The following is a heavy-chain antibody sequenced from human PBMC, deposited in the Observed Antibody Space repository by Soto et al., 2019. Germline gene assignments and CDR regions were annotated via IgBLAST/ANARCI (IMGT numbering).Heavy chain of an antibody. D-gene: IGHD5-12*01. CDR2: VNPGGYST. V-gene: IGHV3-23*01. Sequence: EVQLLQSEGGLVQPGGSLRLSCAASGFTFTSYSMTWVRQTPGKGLEWVAAVNPGGYSTYYADSVKGRFTISRDNSNKTLYLQMNSLRAEDTAVYYCAKDLRAGSGYDFDYRDQGTLVTVSS. CDR3: AKDLRAGSGYDFDY. J-gene: IGHJ4*02. CDR1: GFTFTSYS.